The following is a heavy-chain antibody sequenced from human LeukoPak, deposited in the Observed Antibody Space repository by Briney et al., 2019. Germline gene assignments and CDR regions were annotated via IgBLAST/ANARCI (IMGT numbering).Heavy chain of an antibody. CDR1: GGSISSYY. Sequence: SETLSLTCTVSGGSISSYYWSWIRQPPGKGLEWIGYIYYSGSTNYNPSLKSRVTISVDTSKNQFSLKLSSVTAADTAIYYCARGATEAGEFDYWGQGTLVTVSS. D-gene: IGHD6-19*01. J-gene: IGHJ4*02. V-gene: IGHV4-59*12. CDR3: ARGATEAGEFDY. CDR2: IYYSGST.